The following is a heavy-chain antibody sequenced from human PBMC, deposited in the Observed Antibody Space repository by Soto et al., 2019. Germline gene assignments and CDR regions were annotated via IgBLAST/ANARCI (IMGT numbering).Heavy chain of an antibody. CDR2: IGTAGDT. Sequence: GGSLRLSCAASGFTFSSYDMHWVRQATGKGLEWVSAIGTAGDTYYPGSVKGRFTISRENAKNSLYLQMNSLRAEDTAVYYCASGLGGSSPPWYYGMDVWGQGTTVTVSS. J-gene: IGHJ6*02. CDR1: GFTFSSYD. CDR3: ASGLGGSSPPWYYGMDV. V-gene: IGHV3-13*01. D-gene: IGHD3-16*01.